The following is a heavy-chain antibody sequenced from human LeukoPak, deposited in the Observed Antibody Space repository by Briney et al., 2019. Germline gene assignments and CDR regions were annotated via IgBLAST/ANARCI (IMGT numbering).Heavy chain of an antibody. J-gene: IGHJ4*02. CDR1: GFTFSAYS. CDR2: IGLGSGFV. Sequence: GSLRLSCAASGFTFSAYSMNWVRQAPGRGLEWISYIGLGSGFVSYADSVKGRFTISSDTARDSLYLQMNSLRAEDTAVYYCARDHNWAFDYWGQGTLVNVSS. CDR3: ARDHNWAFDY. V-gene: IGHV3-21*05. D-gene: IGHD1-20*01.